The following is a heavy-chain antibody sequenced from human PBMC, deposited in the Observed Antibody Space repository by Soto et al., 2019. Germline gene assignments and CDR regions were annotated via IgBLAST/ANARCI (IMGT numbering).Heavy chain of an antibody. CDR2: IYPGDSDT. Sequence: XEFLKIALKGSGYGCTSYWIGWVRQIAGKGLEWMGIIYPGDSDTRYSPSFQGQVTISADKSISTAYLQWSSLKASDTAMYYCARRSGGYYGMDVWGQGTTVTVSS. CDR1: GYGCTSYW. V-gene: IGHV5-51*01. CDR3: ARRSGGYYGMDV. D-gene: IGHD2-15*01. J-gene: IGHJ6*02.